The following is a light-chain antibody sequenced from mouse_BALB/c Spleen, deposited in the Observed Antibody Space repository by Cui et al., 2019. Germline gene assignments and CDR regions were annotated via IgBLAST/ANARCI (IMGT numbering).Light chain of an antibody. CDR1: ESVDSYGSSF. CDR3: QQNNEDPFT. CDR2: LAS. Sequence: NIVLTQSPASLAVSLGQRATISFRASESVDSYGSSFMHWYQQKPGQPPKLLIYLASNLESGVPIRFSGSGSRTDFTLTIDPVEADDAATYYCQQNNEDPFTFGSGTKLEIK. J-gene: IGKJ4*01. V-gene: IGKV3-10*01.